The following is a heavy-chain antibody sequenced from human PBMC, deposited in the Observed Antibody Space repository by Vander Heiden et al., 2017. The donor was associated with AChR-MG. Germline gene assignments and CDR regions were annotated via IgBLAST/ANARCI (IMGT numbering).Heavy chain of an antibody. Sequence: QVQLVESGGGVVQPGRSLRLSCAASGFTLSSYGMRWVRQAPGKGLEWVAVISYDGSNKYYADSVKGRFTISRDNSKNTLYLQRNSLRAEDTAVYYCAAIAREDSSGYYDDVNYWGQGTLVTVSS. CDR1: GFTLSSYG. D-gene: IGHD3-22*01. J-gene: IGHJ4*02. V-gene: IGHV3-30-3*01. CDR2: ISYDGSNK. CDR3: AAIAREDSSGYYDDVNY.